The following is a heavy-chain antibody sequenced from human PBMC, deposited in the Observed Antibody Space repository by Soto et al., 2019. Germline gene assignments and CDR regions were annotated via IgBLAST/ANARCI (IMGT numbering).Heavy chain of an antibody. Sequence: KFSCNSSGYTFNGYYMHWVRQAPGQGLEWMGWINPSSGGTNYAQKFQGRVTMTRDTSISTAYMELSRLRSDDTAVYYCARTYDFWSWGYYYYGMDVWGQGTTVTVSS. J-gene: IGHJ6*02. CDR2: INPSSGGT. CDR1: GYTFNGYY. CDR3: ARTYDFWSWGYYYYGMDV. D-gene: IGHD3-3*01. V-gene: IGHV1-2*02.